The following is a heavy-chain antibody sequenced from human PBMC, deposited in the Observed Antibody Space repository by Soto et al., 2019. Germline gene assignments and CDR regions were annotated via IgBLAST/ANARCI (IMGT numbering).Heavy chain of an antibody. Sequence: SLRLSCAASRFTFSGYGIHWVGQAPGKWLEWVALISYDGSDKYDADSVKGRFTISRGNAKNTLYLQMSSLGCEDTAGYYCVKERYAQLWLYDDGREVWGQGTTGTVAS. CDR2: ISYDGSDK. CDR1: RFTFSGYG. J-gene: IGHJ6*02. D-gene: IGHD5-18*01. V-gene: IGHV3-30*18. CDR3: VKERYAQLWLYDDGREV.